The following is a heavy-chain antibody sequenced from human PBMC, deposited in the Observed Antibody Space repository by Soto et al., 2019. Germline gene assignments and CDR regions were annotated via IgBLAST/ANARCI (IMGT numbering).Heavy chain of an antibody. V-gene: IGHV3-43*01. CDR1: GFTFDDYT. CDR3: AKDASGYDMAFDY. D-gene: IGHD5-12*01. Sequence: TGGSLRLSCVASGFTFDDYTMHWVRQAPGKGLEWVSLISSDGTGTYYADSLKGRFTISRDNSKNSLFLQMSNLRNEDTALYHCAKDASGYDMAFDYWGQGTLVTVSS. CDR2: ISSDGTGT. J-gene: IGHJ4*02.